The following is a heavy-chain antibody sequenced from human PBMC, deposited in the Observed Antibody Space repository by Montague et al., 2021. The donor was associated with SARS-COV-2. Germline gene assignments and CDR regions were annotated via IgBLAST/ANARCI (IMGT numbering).Heavy chain of an antibody. CDR1: GFTVSSNY. CDR3: ARVGRDSAILPIAIHYGMDV. Sequence: YLRLSCAASGFTVSSNYMTWVRQAPGKGLEWVSVIYSGGSTYYADSVKGRFTISRDNSKNTLYLQLNSLRAEDTAVYYCARVGRDSAILPIAIHYGMDVWGQGTTVTVSS. CDR2: IYSGGST. D-gene: IGHD2-2*01. V-gene: IGHV3-53*01. J-gene: IGHJ6*02.